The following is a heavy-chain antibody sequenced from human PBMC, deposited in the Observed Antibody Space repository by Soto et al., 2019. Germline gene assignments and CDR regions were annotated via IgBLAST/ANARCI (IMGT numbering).Heavy chain of an antibody. V-gene: IGHV3-74*01. CDR2: INSDGSST. D-gene: IGHD6-6*01. J-gene: IGHJ6*02. Sequence: GGSLRLSCAASGFTFCSYWMHWVRQAPGKGLGWVSRINSDGSSTSYADSVKGRFTISRDNAKNTLYLQMNSLRAEDTAVYYCMIAARPPNYYYYGMDVWGQGTTVTVSS. CDR1: GFTFCSYW. CDR3: MIAARPPNYYYYGMDV.